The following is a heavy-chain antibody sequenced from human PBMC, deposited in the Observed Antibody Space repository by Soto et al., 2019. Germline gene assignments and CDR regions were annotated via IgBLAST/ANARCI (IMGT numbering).Heavy chain of an antibody. CDR1: GGSISSYY. V-gene: IGHV4-59*01. D-gene: IGHD6-13*01. CDR3: ARTGIAAASDY. Sequence: SETLSLTCTVSGGSISSYYWSWIRQPPGKGLEWIGYIYYSGSTNYNPSLKSRVTISVDTSKNQFSLKLSSVTAADTAVYYCARTGIAAASDYWGQGTLVTVSS. CDR2: IYYSGST. J-gene: IGHJ4*02.